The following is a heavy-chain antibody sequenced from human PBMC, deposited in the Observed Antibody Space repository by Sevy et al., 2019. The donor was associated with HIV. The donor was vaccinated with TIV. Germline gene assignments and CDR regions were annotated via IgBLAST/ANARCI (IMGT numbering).Heavy chain of an antibody. CDR3: TRNGGACYNGFDP. CDR2: ISSSGSSI. J-gene: IGHJ5*02. D-gene: IGHD3-10*01. V-gene: IGHV3-48*03. Sequence: GGSLRLSCTASGFTFSSYDMNWVRQAPGKGLEWVSKISSSGSSIYYADSVKGRFTISRDNAKNSLNLQMNSLRAEDTAVYYCTRNGGACYNGFDPWGQGTLVTVSS. CDR1: GFTFSSYD.